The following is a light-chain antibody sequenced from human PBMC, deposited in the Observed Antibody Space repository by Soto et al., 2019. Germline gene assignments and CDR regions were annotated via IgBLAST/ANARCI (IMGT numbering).Light chain of an antibody. CDR2: GAS. V-gene: IGKV3-20*01. CDR3: QQYGSSPSWT. CDR1: QTVTSSY. Sequence: IVLTQSPDTLSLPPGERATVSCRASQTVTSSYFAWYQQKPGQAPRLLIYGASSRATGIPDRFSGSGSGTDFTLTISRLEPEDFAVYYCQQYGSSPSWTVGQGNKVDIK. J-gene: IGKJ1*01.